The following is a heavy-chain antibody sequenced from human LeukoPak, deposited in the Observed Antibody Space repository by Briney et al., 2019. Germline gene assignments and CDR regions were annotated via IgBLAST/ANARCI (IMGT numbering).Heavy chain of an antibody. J-gene: IGHJ4*02. Sequence: ASVKVSCKASGYTFTSYYIHRVRQAPGQGLEWMGIINPSGGSASYAQKFQGRVTMTRDTSTSTVYMELSSLRSEDTAVYYCARDLEFGLVYFDYWGQGTLVTVSS. CDR1: GYTFTSYY. CDR3: ARDLEFGLVYFDY. V-gene: IGHV1-46*01. CDR2: INPSGGSA. D-gene: IGHD3-3*01.